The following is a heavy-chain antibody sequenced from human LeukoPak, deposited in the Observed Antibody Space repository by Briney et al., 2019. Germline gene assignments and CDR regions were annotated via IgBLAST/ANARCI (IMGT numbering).Heavy chain of an antibody. CDR2: IYHSGST. CDR1: GYSISSGYY. D-gene: IGHD6-13*01. CDR3: AREHPKTSSSWYEFVDC. J-gene: IGHJ4*02. V-gene: IGHV4-38-2*02. Sequence: SETLSLTCAVSGYSISSGYYWGWIRQPPGKGLEWIGSIYHSGSTYYNPSLKSRVTISVDTSKNQFSLKLSSVTAADTAVYYCAREHPKTSSSWYEFVDCWGQGTLVTVSS.